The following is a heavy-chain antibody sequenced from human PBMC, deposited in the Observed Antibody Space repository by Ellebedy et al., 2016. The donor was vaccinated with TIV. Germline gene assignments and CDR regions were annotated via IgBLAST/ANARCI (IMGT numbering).Heavy chain of an antibody. J-gene: IGHJ4*02. CDR1: GFTVSSYW. CDR2: IYSTT. CDR3: ARGGGQYGDWNS. D-gene: IGHD2-21*02. Sequence: PGGSLRLSCVASGFTVSSYWMHRVRQAPGKGLEWVSRIYSTTNYADSVRGRFTISRDNAKNTLYLQMNSLGAEDTAVYYCARGGGQYGDWNSWGQGTLVTVSS. V-gene: IGHV3-74*01.